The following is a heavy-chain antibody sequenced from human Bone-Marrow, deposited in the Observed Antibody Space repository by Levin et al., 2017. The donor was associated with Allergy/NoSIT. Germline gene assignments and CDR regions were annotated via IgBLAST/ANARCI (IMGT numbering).Heavy chain of an antibody. CDR1: GFTFGDYV. J-gene: IGHJ4*02. D-gene: IGHD3-22*01. Sequence: GGSLRLSCTTSGFTFGDYVMNWVRQAPGKGLEWVCSIRGKAYGETTDYAASVKCRFTISRDDSKSIAYLQMNSLKTEDTAVYYCTRARDSSEYCDFDFWGQGTLVTVSS. V-gene: IGHV3-49*04. CDR3: TRARDSSEYCDFDF. CDR2: IRGKAYGETT.